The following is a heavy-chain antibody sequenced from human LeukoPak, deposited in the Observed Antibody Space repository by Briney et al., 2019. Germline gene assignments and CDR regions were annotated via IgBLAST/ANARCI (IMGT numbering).Heavy chain of an antibody. CDR3: AGTSSGWDYFDY. V-gene: IGHV4-39*07. Sequence: SETLSLTCTVSGGSISSSSYYWGWIRQPPGKGLEWIGRIYTSGSTNYNPSLKSRVTVSVDTSKNQFSLKLTSVTAADTAVYYCAGTSSGWDYFDYWGQGTLVTVSS. CDR2: IYTSGST. D-gene: IGHD6-19*01. J-gene: IGHJ4*02. CDR1: GGSISSSSYY.